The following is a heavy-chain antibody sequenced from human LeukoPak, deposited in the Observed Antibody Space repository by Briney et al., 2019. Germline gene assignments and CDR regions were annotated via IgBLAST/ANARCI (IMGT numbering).Heavy chain of an antibody. CDR1: GFTFSSYS. D-gene: IGHD3-10*01. CDR2: ISSSSSYI. CDR3: ARAPAMVRGVIEAVDY. J-gene: IGHJ4*02. V-gene: IGHV3-21*01. Sequence: GGSLRLSCAASGFTFSSYSMNWVRQAPGKGLEWVSSISSSSSYIYYADSVKGRFTISRDNAKNSLYLQMNSLRAEDTAVYYCARAPAMVRGVIEAVDYWGQGTLVTVSS.